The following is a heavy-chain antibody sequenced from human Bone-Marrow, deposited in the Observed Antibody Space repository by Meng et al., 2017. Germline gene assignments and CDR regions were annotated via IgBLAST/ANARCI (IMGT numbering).Heavy chain of an antibody. CDR3: VRHKYNYGQSPFDY. Sequence: QVQLQQLGAGLVKPSETLSLTCTVSGGSISSSSYYWGWIRQPPGKALQWTGSIDYSGSTYYNPSLKSRVTISADTSKNQFSLKLSSVTAADTAVYYCVRHKYNYGQSPFDYWGQGTLVTVSS. CDR1: GGSISSSSYY. D-gene: IGHD5-18*01. CDR2: IDYSGST. V-gene: IGHV4-39*01. J-gene: IGHJ4*02.